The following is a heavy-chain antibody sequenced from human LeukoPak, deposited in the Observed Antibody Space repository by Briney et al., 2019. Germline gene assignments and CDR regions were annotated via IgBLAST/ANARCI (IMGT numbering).Heavy chain of an antibody. V-gene: IGHV4-30-4*07. CDR1: GGSISSGGYS. J-gene: IGHJ5*02. Sequence: PSETLSLTCTVSGGSISSGGYSWSWIRQPPGKGMEFIAYIYYTGNTYFNPSLKSRVTISVDTSKNQFSLKLSSVTAADTAVYYCARVLAAAGNNWFDPWGQGTLVTVSS. D-gene: IGHD6-13*01. CDR3: ARVLAAAGNNWFDP. CDR2: IYYTGNT.